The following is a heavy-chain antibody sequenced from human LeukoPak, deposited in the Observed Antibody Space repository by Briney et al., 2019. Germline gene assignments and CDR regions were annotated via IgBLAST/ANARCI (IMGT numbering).Heavy chain of an antibody. J-gene: IGHJ4*02. D-gene: IGHD2-15*01. CDR2: INPSGGST. CDR3: ARQARLGYCSGGSCYSYYFDY. Sequence: ASVKVSCKASGYTFTSYYMHWVRQAPGQGLEWMGIINPSGGSTSYAQKFQGRVTMTRDTSTSTVYMELSGLRSEDTAVYYCARQARLGYCSGGSCYSYYFDYWGQGTLVTVSS. CDR1: GYTFTSYY. V-gene: IGHV1-46*01.